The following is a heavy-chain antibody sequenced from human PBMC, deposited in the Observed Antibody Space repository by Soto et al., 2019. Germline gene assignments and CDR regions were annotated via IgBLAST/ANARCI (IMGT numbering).Heavy chain of an antibody. D-gene: IGHD3-3*01. CDR1: GYTFTSYG. CDR3: ARPSYDFWSGYAPTDYGMDV. CDR2: ISAYNGNT. J-gene: IGHJ6*02. V-gene: IGHV1-18*01. Sequence: GASVKVSCKASGYTFTSYGISWVRQAPGQGLERMGWISAYNGNTNYAQKLQDRVTMTTDTSTSTAYMELRSLRSDDTAVYYCARPSYDFWSGYAPTDYGMDVWGQGTTVTVSS.